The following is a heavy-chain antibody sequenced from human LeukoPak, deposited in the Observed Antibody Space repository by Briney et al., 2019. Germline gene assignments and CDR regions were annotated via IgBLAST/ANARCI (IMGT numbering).Heavy chain of an antibody. Sequence: GGSLRLSCAASGFTFKNFAMHWVRQAPGKGLAWVTLISSDGSRQNYADSVTGRFTISRDNSRNTLFLQMNSLRPEDTAVYYCARGSGYFDHWGQGTLVTASS. CDR1: GFTFKNFA. V-gene: IGHV3-30*04. CDR2: ISSDGSRQ. D-gene: IGHD3-3*01. J-gene: IGHJ4*02. CDR3: ARGSGYFDH.